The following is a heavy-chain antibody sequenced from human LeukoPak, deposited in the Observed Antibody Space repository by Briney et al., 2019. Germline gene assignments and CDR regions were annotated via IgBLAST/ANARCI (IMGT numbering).Heavy chain of an antibody. CDR3: AKELSTSGS. CDR2: IEQGGTNK. J-gene: IGHJ5*02. Sequence: PGGSLRLPCAASGFIFSSYGIHWVRQAPGKGPEWVAFIEQGGTNKYYADSVKGRFTISRDNSKDTLFLQMNGLRGEDTAVYYCAKELSTSGSWGQGTLVTASS. V-gene: IGHV3-30*02. CDR1: GFIFSSYG. D-gene: IGHD2/OR15-2a*01.